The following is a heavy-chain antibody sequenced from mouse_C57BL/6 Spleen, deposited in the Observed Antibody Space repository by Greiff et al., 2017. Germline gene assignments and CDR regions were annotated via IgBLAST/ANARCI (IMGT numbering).Heavy chain of an antibody. Sequence: EVQLQQSGPELVKPGASVKISCKASGYSFTDYNMNWVKQSNGKSLEWIGVINPNYGTTSYNHKFKGKATLTVDQSSSTSYMQLNSLTSEDSAVYYCARAYGNIYYAVDCGGQGTSVTVSS. CDR2: INPNYGTT. J-gene: IGHJ4*01. CDR1: GYSFTDYN. CDR3: ARAYGNIYYAVDC. D-gene: IGHD2-1*01. V-gene: IGHV1-39*01.